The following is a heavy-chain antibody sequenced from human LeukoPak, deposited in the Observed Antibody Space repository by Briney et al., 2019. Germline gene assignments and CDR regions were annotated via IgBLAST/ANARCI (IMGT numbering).Heavy chain of an antibody. CDR2: MDPNSGNT. J-gene: IGHJ6*02. V-gene: IGHV1-8*01. CDR3: ARTSYYDFWSGYYSYYYYYGMDV. Sequence: ASVKVSCKASGYTFTSYDINWVRQATGQGLEWMGWMDPNSGNTGYAQKFQGRVTMTRNTSISTAYMELSSLRSEDTAVYYCARTSYYDFWSGYYSYYYYYGMDVWGQGTTVTVSS. D-gene: IGHD3-3*01. CDR1: GYTFTSYD.